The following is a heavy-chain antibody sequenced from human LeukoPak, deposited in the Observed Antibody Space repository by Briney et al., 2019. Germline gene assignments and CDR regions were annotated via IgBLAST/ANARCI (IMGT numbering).Heavy chain of an antibody. CDR2: IKQDGSEK. CDR3: AIDAYSTSYPYYYYYYYLDV. CDR1: GLTFSSYW. J-gene: IGHJ6*03. D-gene: IGHD1-26*01. Sequence: GGSLRLSCAASGLTFSSYWMSWVHQAPGKGLEWVANIKQDGSEKYYVDSVKGRFTISRDNAKNSLYLQMNSLRAEDTAVYYYAIDAYSTSYPYYYYYYYLDVWGKGTTVTVSS. V-gene: IGHV3-7*01.